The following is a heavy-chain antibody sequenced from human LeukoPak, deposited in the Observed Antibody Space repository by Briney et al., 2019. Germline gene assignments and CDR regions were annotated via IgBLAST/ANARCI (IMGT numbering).Heavy chain of an antibody. V-gene: IGHV3-74*01. CDR3: ARDRYYGPGPGDY. J-gene: IGHJ4*02. CDR2: IRSDGSST. Sequence: PGGSLRLSSAASGFTFSSYWMHCVRQAPGNGLVSVSRIRSDGSSTSYEDSVKGRFTISRDNAKNTLYLQMNSLRAEDTAVYYCARDRYYGPGPGDYWGQGTLVTVSS. CDR1: GFTFSSYW. D-gene: IGHD3-10*01.